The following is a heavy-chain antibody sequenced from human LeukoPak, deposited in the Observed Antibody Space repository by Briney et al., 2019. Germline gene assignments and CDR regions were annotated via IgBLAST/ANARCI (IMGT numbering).Heavy chain of an antibody. Sequence: GGSLRLSCAASGFTFSSYSMNWVRQAPGKGLEWVANIKQDGSEKYYVDSVKGRFTISRDNAKNSVYLQMNSLRAEDTAVYYCAREDYYYYYMDVWGKGTTVTISS. V-gene: IGHV3-7*01. CDR1: GFTFSSYS. J-gene: IGHJ6*03. CDR2: IKQDGSEK. CDR3: AREDYYYYYMDV.